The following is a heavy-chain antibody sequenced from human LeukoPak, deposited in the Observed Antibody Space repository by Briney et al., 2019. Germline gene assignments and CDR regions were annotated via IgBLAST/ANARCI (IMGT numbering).Heavy chain of an antibody. CDR1: GYTFTSYG. J-gene: IGHJ6*02. V-gene: IGHV1-18*01. CDR2: ISAYNGNT. Sequence: ASVKVSCKASGYTFTSYGISWVRQAPGQGLEWMGWISAYNGNTNYAQKLQGRVTMTTDTSTSTAYMELRSLRSDDTAVYYCAREGAMVRGVYYYYGMDVWGQGTTVTVSS. CDR3: AREGAMVRGVYYYYGMDV. D-gene: IGHD3-10*01.